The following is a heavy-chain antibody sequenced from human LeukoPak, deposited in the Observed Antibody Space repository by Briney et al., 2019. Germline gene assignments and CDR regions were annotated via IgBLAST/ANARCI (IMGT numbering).Heavy chain of an antibody. D-gene: IGHD3-9*01. CDR3: ARQEEYYNILTGYYPLGFDP. V-gene: IGHV4-39*01. Sequence: NSSETLSLTCTVSGGSISSSSYYCGWIRQPPGKGLEWIGSIYYSGGTYYNPSLKSRVTISVDTSKNQFSLKLSSVTAADTAVYYCARQEEYYNILTGYYPLGFDPWGQGTLVTVSS. CDR2: IYYSGGT. J-gene: IGHJ5*02. CDR1: GGSISSSSYY.